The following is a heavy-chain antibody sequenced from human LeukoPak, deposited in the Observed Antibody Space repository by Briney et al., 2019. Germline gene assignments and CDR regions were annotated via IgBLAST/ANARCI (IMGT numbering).Heavy chain of an antibody. D-gene: IGHD2-15*01. CDR2: INHSGST. V-gene: IGHV4-34*01. J-gene: IGHJ5*02. Sequence: SETLSLTCAVYGGSFSGYYWSWVRQPPRKGLEWIGEINHSGSTNYNPSLKSRVTISVDTSKNQFSLKLSSVTAADTAVYYCARGRAASWFDPWGQGTLVTVSS. CDR3: ARGRAASWFDP. CDR1: GGSFSGYY.